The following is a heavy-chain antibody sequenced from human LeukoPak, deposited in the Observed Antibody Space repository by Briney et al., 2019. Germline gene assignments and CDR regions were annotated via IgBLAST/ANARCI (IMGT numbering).Heavy chain of an antibody. CDR2: IRDEANSYAT. CDR3: TRWDCTTTGCYPFDY. D-gene: IGHD2-2*01. CDR1: GFTFSGSA. Sequence: PGGSLRLSCAASGFTFSGSAIHWVRQASGKGLEWVGSIRDEANSYATAYIASVKGRFTISRDDSKNTAYLQMSSLKTEDTAVYYCTRWDCTTTGCYPFDYWGQGTLVTVSS. V-gene: IGHV3-73*01. J-gene: IGHJ4*02.